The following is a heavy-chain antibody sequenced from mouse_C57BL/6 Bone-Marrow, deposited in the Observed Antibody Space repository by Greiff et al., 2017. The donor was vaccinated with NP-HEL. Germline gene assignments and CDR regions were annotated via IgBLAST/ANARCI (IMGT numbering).Heavy chain of an antibody. V-gene: IGHV1-55*01. D-gene: IGHD2-4*01. J-gene: IGHJ3*01. CDR1: GYTFTSYW. CDR2: IYPGSGST. CDR3: ASPYDYDEGFAY. Sequence: VQLQQPGAELVKPGASVKMSCKASGYTFTSYWITWVKQRPGQGLEWIGDIYPGSGSTNYNEKFKSKATLTVDTSSSTAYMQLSSLTSEDSAVYYCASPYDYDEGFAYWGQGTLVTVSA.